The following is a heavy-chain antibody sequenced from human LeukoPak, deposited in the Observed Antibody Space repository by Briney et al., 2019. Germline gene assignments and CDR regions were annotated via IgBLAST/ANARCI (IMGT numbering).Heavy chain of an antibody. CDR2: IYTSGST. J-gene: IGHJ6*03. CDR1: GVSISPYY. V-gene: IGHV4-4*07. D-gene: IGHD2-8*02. CDR3: ARVSCTSASCSYYYCMDV. Sequence: SETLSLTCTVSGVSISPYYWSWIRQPAGKGLEWIGRIYTSGSTNYNPSLKSRVTMSIDTSKNQFSLKLTSVTAADTAVYHCARVSCTSASCSYYYCMDVWGKGTTVTVSS.